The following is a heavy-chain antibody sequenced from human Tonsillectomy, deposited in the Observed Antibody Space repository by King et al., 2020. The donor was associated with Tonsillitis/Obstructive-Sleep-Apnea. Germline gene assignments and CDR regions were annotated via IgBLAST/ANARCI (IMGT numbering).Heavy chain of an antibody. CDR2: INPYSDDT. CDR1: GYTFTDHY. Sequence: VQLVESGAEVKKPGASVKVSCKASGYTFTDHYIHWVRQAPGQGLEWMGWINPYSDDTHYAQQFQGRVTMTRNTSIRTVYMELRRLRADDTAVYYCARDRDYYASGRYFYGMDVWGQGTTVTVSS. V-gene: IGHV1-2*02. J-gene: IGHJ6*02. D-gene: IGHD3-10*01. CDR3: ARDRDYYASGRYFYGMDV.